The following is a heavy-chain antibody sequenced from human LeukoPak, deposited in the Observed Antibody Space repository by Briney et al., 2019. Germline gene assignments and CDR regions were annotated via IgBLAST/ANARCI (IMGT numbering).Heavy chain of an antibody. D-gene: IGHD7-27*01. Sequence: PGGSLRLSCAASGFTFSSYSMNWVRQAPGKGLEWVSYISSSSSTTYYADSVKGRFTISRDNSKNALYLQMNSLRAEDTAVYYRAKDWLTGDLYGPHYWGQGTLVTVSS. V-gene: IGHV3-48*01. CDR2: ISSSSSTT. J-gene: IGHJ4*02. CDR1: GFTFSSYS. CDR3: AKDWLTGDLYGPHY.